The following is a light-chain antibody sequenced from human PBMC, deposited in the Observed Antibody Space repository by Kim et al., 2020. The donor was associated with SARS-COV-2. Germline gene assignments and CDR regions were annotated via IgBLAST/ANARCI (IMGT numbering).Light chain of an antibody. CDR1: QGVYSY. Sequence: LSPRERTTLSCRAGQGVYSYLAWYQQKPGQARKLLIHDASNRARGIPARFSGSGSGTGFTLTISSLEPEDFAVYYCQQRSNLPRTFGQGTKVDIK. J-gene: IGKJ1*01. CDR2: DAS. V-gene: IGKV3-11*01. CDR3: QQRSNLPRT.